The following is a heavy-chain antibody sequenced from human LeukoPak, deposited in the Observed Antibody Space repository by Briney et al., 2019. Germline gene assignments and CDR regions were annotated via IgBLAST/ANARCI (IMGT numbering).Heavy chain of an antibody. Sequence: PAGSLTLSCAASGFSFSPYSMNWVRQAPGKGQDWDSSIRGSSSYISYADSVKGRFTISRDNAKNSLCLQMNSLRGEDTAVYYCAREGNSYSDAFDIWGQGTMVTVSS. D-gene: IGHD5-18*01. J-gene: IGHJ3*02. CDR2: IRGSSSYI. CDR3: AREGNSYSDAFDI. V-gene: IGHV3-21*01. CDR1: GFSFSPYS.